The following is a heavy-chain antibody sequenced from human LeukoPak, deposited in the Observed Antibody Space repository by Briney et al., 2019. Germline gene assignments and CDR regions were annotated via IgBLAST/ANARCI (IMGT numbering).Heavy chain of an antibody. D-gene: IGHD3-22*01. V-gene: IGHV4-39*07. CDR3: ARNWNYYDSSGYYTPFDY. CDR1: GGSISSSSYY. J-gene: IGHJ4*02. CDR2: IYYSGST. Sequence: SETLSLTCTVSGGSISSSSYYWGRIRQPPGKGLEWIGSIYYSGSTYYNPSLKSRVTISVDTSKNQFSLKLSSVTAADTAVYYCARNWNYYDSSGYYTPFDYWGQGTLVTVSS.